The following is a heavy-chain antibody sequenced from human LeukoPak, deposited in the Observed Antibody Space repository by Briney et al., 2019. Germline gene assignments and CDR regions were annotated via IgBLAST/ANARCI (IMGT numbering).Heavy chain of an antibody. J-gene: IGHJ4*02. CDR3: AGSDLVKITAGPFNY. CDR2: ISGYQGST. D-gene: IGHD3-16*01. CDR1: GYTFTNYG. V-gene: IGHV1-18*01. Sequence: ASVKVSCKASGYTFTNYGITWVRQAPGQGLEWMGWISGYQGSTKYAQNFQGRVTMTIDTSTSTAYMDLRSLRSDDTAIYFCAGSDLVKITAGPFNYGGEEPLVAVS.